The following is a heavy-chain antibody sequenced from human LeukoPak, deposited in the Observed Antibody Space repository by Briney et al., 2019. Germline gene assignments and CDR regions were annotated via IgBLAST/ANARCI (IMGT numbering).Heavy chain of an antibody. V-gene: IGHV3-23*01. Sequence: GGSLRLSCATSGFTFSSYAMSWVRQAPGKGLEWVSAISGSGGSTYYADSVKGRFTISRDNSKNTLYLQMNSLRAEDTAVYYCAKGGHVGYSCSWYHYWGQGTLVTVSS. D-gene: IGHD6-13*01. CDR1: GFTFSSYA. J-gene: IGHJ4*02. CDR3: AKGGHVGYSCSWYHY. CDR2: ISGSGGST.